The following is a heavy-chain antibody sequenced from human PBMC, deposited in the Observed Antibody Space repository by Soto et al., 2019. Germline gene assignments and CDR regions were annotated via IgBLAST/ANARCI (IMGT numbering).Heavy chain of an antibody. D-gene: IGHD3-22*01. V-gene: IGHV1-69*01. Sequence: QVQLVQSGAEVKKPGSSVKVSCKASGGTFSSYAISWVRQAPGQGLEWMGGIIPIFGTANYAQKFQGRVTITADESTSTAYMELSSLRSEDTAVYYCARGVGYYDSSGYYYYYYGMDVWAKGPRSPSP. CDR2: IIPIFGTA. J-gene: IGHJ6*02. CDR3: ARGVGYYDSSGYYYYYYGMDV. CDR1: GGTFSSYA.